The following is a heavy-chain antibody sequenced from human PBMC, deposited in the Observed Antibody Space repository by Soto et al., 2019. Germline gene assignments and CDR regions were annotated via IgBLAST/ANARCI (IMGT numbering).Heavy chain of an antibody. Sequence: QVQLVEFGGGVVQPGRSQRLSCTASGFTFNNHGIHWVRQAPGKGLEWVAVISDDGINKYYADSVKGRFTISRDNSKNTLYLQMNSLRTEDTALYYCAKGCGRGYDLCGSWGQGTLVTVSS. V-gene: IGHV3-30*18. J-gene: IGHJ5*02. D-gene: IGHD5-12*01. CDR2: ISDDGINK. CDR1: GFTFNNHG. CDR3: AKGCGRGYDLCGS.